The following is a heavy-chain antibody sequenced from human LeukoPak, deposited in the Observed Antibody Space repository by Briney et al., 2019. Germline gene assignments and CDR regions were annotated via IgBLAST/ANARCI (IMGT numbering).Heavy chain of an antibody. D-gene: IGHD3-22*01. CDR3: ASLVSAEGYYDSSGYLND. J-gene: IGHJ4*02. Sequence: GGSLRLSCAASGFTFSSYSMNWVRQVPGKGLEWVSSISSSSSYIYYADSVKGRFTISRDNAKNSLYLQMNSLRAEDTAVYYCASLVSAEGYYDSSGYLNDWGQGTLVTVSS. CDR2: ISSSSSYI. V-gene: IGHV3-21*01. CDR1: GFTFSSYS.